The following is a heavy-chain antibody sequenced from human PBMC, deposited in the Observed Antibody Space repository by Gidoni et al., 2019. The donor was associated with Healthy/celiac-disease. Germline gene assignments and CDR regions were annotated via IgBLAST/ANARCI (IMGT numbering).Heavy chain of an antibody. CDR2: IHHSGST. D-gene: IGHD2-15*01. Sequence: QVQLQQWGAGLLKPSETLSLTCAVHGGSFSGYYGSWIRQPPGKGLECIGEIHHSGSTNYNPSLKSRFTISVDPSKNQFSLKLSSVTAADTAVYYCASAHSGDDYWGQGTLVTVSS. CDR3: ASAHSGDDY. V-gene: IGHV4-34*01. CDR1: GGSFSGYY. J-gene: IGHJ4*02.